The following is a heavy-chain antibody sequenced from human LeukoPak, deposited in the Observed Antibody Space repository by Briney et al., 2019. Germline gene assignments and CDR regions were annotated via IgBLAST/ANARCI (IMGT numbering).Heavy chain of an antibody. CDR2: ISSSSSYI. Sequence: PGGSLRLSCAASGFTVSRNYMSWVPQGPGKGLEWVSSISSSSSYIYYADSVKGRFTISRDNAKNSLYLQMNSLRAEDTAVYYCVCGGRNDYWGQGTLVTVSS. J-gene: IGHJ4*02. CDR3: VCGGRNDY. V-gene: IGHV3-21*01. D-gene: IGHD2-15*01. CDR1: GFTVSRNY.